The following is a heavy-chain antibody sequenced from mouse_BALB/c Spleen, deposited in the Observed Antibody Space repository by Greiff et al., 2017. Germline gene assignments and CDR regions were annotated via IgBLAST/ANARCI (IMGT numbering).Heavy chain of an antibody. J-gene: IGHJ3*01. CDR3: ARQYYYGSSYDWFAY. D-gene: IGHD1-1*01. CDR2: ISNGGGST. Sequence: EVQGVESGGGLVQPGGSLKLSCAASGFTFSSYTMSWVRQTPEKRLEWVAYISNGGGSTYYPDTVKGRFTISRDNAKNTLYLQMSSLKSEDTAMYYCARQYYYGSSYDWFAYWGQGTLVTVSA. V-gene: IGHV5-12-2*01. CDR1: GFTFSSYT.